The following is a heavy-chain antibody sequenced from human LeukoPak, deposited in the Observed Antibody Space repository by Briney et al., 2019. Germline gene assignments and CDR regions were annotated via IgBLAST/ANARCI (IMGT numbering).Heavy chain of an antibody. J-gene: IGHJ4*02. CDR2: IGTAGDT. Sequence: QPGGSLRLSCAASGFTFSSYDMHWVRHATGKGLEWVSAIGTAGDTHYPGSVKGRFTISRENAKNSLYLQMSSLRAGDTAVYYCARGYYYGSGSYWGFDYWGQGTLVTVSS. D-gene: IGHD3-10*01. CDR1: GFTFSSYD. V-gene: IGHV3-13*04. CDR3: ARGYYYGSGSYWGFDY.